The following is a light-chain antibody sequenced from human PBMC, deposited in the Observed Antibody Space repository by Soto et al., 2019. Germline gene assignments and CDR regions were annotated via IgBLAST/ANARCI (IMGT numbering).Light chain of an antibody. V-gene: IGLV2-14*01. CDR3: SSYTNINTRACV. Sequence: QSALTQPASVSGSPGQSITISCTGTSGDIGSYNRVSWYQQHPGKAPKLIIYEVTDRPSGASNRFSGSKSGNTASLTISGLQAEDEAEYYCSSYTNINTRACVFGTGTKLTVL. J-gene: IGLJ1*01. CDR2: EVT. CDR1: SGDIGSYNR.